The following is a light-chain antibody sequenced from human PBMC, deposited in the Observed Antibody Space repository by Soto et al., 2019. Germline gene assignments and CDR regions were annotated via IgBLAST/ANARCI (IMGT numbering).Light chain of an antibody. J-gene: IGKJ5*01. V-gene: IGKV1-5*03. CDR3: QQLNSYPLT. CDR1: QTISSW. Sequence: DIQMTQSPSTLSGSVGDIVTITCRASQTISSWLAWYQQKPGKAPKLLIYKATNLQTGVPSRFSGSGSGTDFSLTISSLQPVDSATHFCQQLNSYPLTFGQGTRLENK. CDR2: KAT.